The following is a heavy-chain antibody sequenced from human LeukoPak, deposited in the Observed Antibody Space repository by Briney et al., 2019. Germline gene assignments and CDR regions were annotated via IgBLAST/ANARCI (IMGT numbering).Heavy chain of an antibody. D-gene: IGHD2-2*01. J-gene: IGHJ4*02. CDR3: AKDSCSSTSCYVEY. Sequence: GGSLRLSCAASGFTFDDYAMHWVRHAPGKGLEWVSLISGDGGSTYYADSVKGRFTVSRDNSKNSLYVQMNSLRTEDTALYYCAKDSCSSTSCYVEYWGQGTLVTVSS. V-gene: IGHV3-43*02. CDR2: ISGDGGST. CDR1: GFTFDDYA.